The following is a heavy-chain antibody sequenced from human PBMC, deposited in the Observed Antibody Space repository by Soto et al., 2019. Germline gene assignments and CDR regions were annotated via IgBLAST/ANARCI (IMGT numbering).Heavy chain of an antibody. V-gene: IGHV3-23*01. CDR1: GFTFDYYA. CDR2: FSGSGGGA. D-gene: IGHD6-13*01. Sequence: GGSLRLSCAASGFTFDYYAMSCVLQAPGKGLEWVSTFSGSGGGAYYADSVKGRFTISRETSKNTLYLQMSSLRADDTAVYFCAKDRSNSPYYYYGLEVWGQGTTVTVSS. CDR3: AKDRSNSPYYYYGLEV. J-gene: IGHJ6*02.